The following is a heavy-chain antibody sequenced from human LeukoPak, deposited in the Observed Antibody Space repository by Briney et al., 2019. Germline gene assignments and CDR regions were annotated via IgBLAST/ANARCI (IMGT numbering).Heavy chain of an antibody. CDR3: ARGTDAYKVGNH. V-gene: IGHV4-38-2*02. CDR2: IYNRDNT. CDR1: GDPISTDYC. D-gene: IGHD5-24*01. J-gene: IGHJ5*02. Sequence: ASETLSLTCTVSGDPISTDYCWTWIRQPPGKVPEWIGTIYNRDNTYYTSSLASRVTISMDTSKNQFSLKMTSVTAADTAVYYCARGTDAYKVGNHWGQGALVTVSS.